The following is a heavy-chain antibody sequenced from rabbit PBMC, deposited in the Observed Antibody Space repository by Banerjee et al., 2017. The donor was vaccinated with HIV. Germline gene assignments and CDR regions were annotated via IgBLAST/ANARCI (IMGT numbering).Heavy chain of an antibody. J-gene: IGHJ4*01. CDR3: ARDRDTGTVYYFDL. CDR1: GFSFSSSYY. D-gene: IGHD7-1*01. CDR2: IYAGSGDT. Sequence: QEQLVESGGGLVQPEGSLTLTCRASGFSFSSSYYMCWVRQAPGKGLEWIGCIYAGSGDTYYASWAKGRFTISKTSSTTVTLQMTSLTAADTATYFCARDRDTGTVYYFDLWGQGTLVTVS. V-gene: IGHV1S45*01.